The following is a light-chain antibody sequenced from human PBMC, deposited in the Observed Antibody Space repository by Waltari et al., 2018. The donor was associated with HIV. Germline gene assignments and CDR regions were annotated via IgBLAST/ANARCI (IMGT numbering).Light chain of an antibody. CDR3: ATWDDSLSGWV. CDR1: RSNIGSNQ. Sequence: QSVLTQPPSASGTPGQRVTISCSGSRSNIGSNQVSWYQQIPGTAPNPLIYRNNRRPSGVPDRFSGSKSGTSASLAISGLRSEYEADYYCATWDDSLSGWVFGGGTKLTVL. J-gene: IGLJ3*02. CDR2: RNN. V-gene: IGLV1-47*01.